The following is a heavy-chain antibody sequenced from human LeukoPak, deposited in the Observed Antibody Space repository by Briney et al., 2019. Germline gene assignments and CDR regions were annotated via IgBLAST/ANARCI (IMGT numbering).Heavy chain of an antibody. V-gene: IGHV4-39*07. CDR1: GGSIRSSTYY. CDR3: ARDFIGDSSRWFDP. D-gene: IGHD6-19*01. Sequence: SETLSLTCTVSGGSIRSSTYYWGWIRQPPGKGLEWIGSIYYSGSTYYNPSLKSRVTISVDTSKNQFSLKLSSVTAADTAVYYCARDFIGDSSRWFDPWGQGTLVTVSS. J-gene: IGHJ5*02. CDR2: IYYSGST.